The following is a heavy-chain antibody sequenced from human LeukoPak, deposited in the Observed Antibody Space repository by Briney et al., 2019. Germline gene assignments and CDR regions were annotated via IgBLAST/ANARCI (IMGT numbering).Heavy chain of an antibody. J-gene: IGHJ4*02. CDR1: GYTFTSYD. D-gene: IGHD1-26*01. CDR2: MNPSSGNT. Sequence: ASVKVSCKASGYTFTSYDVNWVRQATGQGLEWMGWMNPSSGNTGYAQKFQGRVTMTRNTSISTAYMELSSLRSEDTAVYYCARGTAHNYKSGSYSGYWGQGTLVTVSS. V-gene: IGHV1-8*01. CDR3: ARGTAHNYKSGSYSGY.